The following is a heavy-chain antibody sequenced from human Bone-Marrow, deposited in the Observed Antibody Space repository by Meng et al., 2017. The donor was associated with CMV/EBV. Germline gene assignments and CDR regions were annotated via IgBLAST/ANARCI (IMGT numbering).Heavy chain of an antibody. J-gene: IGHJ6*02. CDR1: GYTFTSYD. CDR2: MNPNSGNT. V-gene: IGHV1-8*01. CDR3: ARDIVVVPAAIPVGQNYYGMDV. D-gene: IGHD2-2*01. Sequence: ASVKVSCKTSGYTFTSYDINWVRQATGQGLEWMGWMNPNSGNTGYAQKFQGRVTMTRKTSISTAYMELSSLRSDDTAVYYCARDIVVVPAAIPVGQNYYGMDVWGQGTTVTVSS.